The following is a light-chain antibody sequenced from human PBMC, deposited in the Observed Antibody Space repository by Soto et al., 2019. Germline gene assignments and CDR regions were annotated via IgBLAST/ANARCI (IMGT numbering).Light chain of an antibody. J-gene: IGKJ1*01. CDR3: QQYGSSPPT. V-gene: IGKV3-11*01. Sequence: IVLTQSPATLSLSPGKRATLSCRASQNISNYLIWYQQKPGQAPRLLIYDVSNRATGIPVRFSGSGSESDFTLTISSLEPEDFAVYYCQQYGSSPPTFGQGTKVDIK. CDR1: QNISNY. CDR2: DVS.